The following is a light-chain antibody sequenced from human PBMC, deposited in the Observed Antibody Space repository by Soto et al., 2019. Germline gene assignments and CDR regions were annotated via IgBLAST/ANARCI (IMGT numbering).Light chain of an antibody. CDR1: QSVNNN. CDR2: GAS. Sequence: ELVLKQSPATLSVSPGEGVTLSCRARQSVNNNLAWYQQKPGQAPSLLIHGASTRAAGVPARFSGSGSGTEFTLTISSLQSEDSAVYYCQEYNRRPPATFGQGTKV. V-gene: IGKV3-15*01. CDR3: QEYNRRPPAT. J-gene: IGKJ1*01.